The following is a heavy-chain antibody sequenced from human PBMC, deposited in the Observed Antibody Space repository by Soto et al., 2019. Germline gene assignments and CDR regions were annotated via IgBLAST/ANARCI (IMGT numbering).Heavy chain of an antibody. Sequence: EVQLLGSGGGLVQPGGSLRLSCAASGLTFSTYAMSWVRQAPGKGLEWVSSISGNGANTYYTDSVKGRFIISRDNSKNPLFLQINSLSAEDTALYYCAKDRPNYYVSGGGYSKAGGDYWGQGTLVTVSS. D-gene: IGHD3-10*02. V-gene: IGHV3-23*01. J-gene: IGHJ4*02. CDR2: ISGNGANT. CDR3: AKDRPNYYVSGGGYSKAGGDY. CDR1: GLTFSTYA.